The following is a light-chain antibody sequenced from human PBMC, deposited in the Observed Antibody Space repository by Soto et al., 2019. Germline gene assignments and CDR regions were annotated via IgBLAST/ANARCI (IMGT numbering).Light chain of an antibody. V-gene: IGKV3-11*01. CDR3: QQRST. Sequence: ELALTQSPATLSLSPGESATLSCRASQTVSRFLAWYQQKPGQAPRLLIYDASKRATGIPARFSGSESGTDFTLTISSLEPEDFAVYYCQQRSTFGQGTRLEI. CDR2: DAS. CDR1: QTVSRF. J-gene: IGKJ5*01.